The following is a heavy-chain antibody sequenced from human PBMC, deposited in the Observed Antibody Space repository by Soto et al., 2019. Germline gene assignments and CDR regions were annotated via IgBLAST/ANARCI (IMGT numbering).Heavy chain of an antibody. CDR3: ARGPVAGSDF. J-gene: IGHJ4*02. D-gene: IGHD6-19*01. CDR1: GYTFTIYS. CDR2: IRPYSGET. Sequence: ASVKASCKAPGYTFTIYSIVWVRQAPGQGLEWMGWIRPYSGETRYAEKFQDRVTFTTDTSTKTAYMDLRNLKSDDTAVYWCARGPVAGSDFWGQGALVTVYS. V-gene: IGHV1-18*04.